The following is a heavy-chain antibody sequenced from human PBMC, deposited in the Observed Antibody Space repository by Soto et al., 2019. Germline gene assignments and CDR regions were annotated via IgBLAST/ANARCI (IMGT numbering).Heavy chain of an antibody. V-gene: IGHV3-23*01. CDR3: AKVPMTIRIGMGV. D-gene: IGHD4-17*01. J-gene: IGHJ6*02. Sequence: EVQLLESGGGLVQPGGSLRLSCAASGFTFSSSAMSWVRQAPRKGLAWVSALSVSGGSTYYADSVKGRFTISTDNSKNTLYLQMNSLRTKDTAVYYWAKVPMTIRIGMGVCGQGTSVTAAS. CDR2: LSVSGGST. CDR1: GFTFSSSA.